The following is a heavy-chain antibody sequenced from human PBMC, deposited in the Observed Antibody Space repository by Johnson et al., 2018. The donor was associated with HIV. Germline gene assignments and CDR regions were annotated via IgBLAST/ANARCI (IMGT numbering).Heavy chain of an antibody. J-gene: IGHJ3*02. V-gene: IGHV3-11*04. Sequence: QVQLVESGGGVVQPGRSLRLSCAASGFSFSDYYMSWIRQAPGKGLEWVSYISSSGSTIYYADSVKGRFTMSRDNAKKSLYLQMNSLRAEDTAVYYCAREEGTDILTRGDAFDIWGQGTMATVSS. CDR1: GFSFSDYY. CDR2: ISSSGSTI. CDR3: AREEGTDILTRGDAFDI. D-gene: IGHD3-9*01.